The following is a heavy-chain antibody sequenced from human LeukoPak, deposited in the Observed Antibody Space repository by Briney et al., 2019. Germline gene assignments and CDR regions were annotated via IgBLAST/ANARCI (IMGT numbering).Heavy chain of an antibody. CDR3: ARGSSVGGTTFYSY. Sequence: SETLSLTCAVSGGSISSGHYYWTWIRQPAGKRLEWIGCVDTSGRTNYNPSVKSRVTMSLDTSKNQFSVNLTSVTAADTAIYYCARGSSVGGTTFYSYWGQGTLVSVSS. V-gene: IGHV4-61*02. CDR2: VDTSGRT. CDR1: GGSISSGHYY. D-gene: IGHD1-26*01. J-gene: IGHJ4*02.